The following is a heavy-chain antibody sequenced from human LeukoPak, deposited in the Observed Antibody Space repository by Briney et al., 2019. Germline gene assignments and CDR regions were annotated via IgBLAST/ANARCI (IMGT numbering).Heavy chain of an antibody. CDR3: ARDLGRPIDY. D-gene: IGHD3-10*01. CDR1: GYTFTDYY. J-gene: IGHJ4*02. Sequence: ASVKVSCKVSGYTFTDYYMHWVQQAPGKGLEWMGLVDPEDGETIYAEKFQGRVTITADKSTSTAYMELSSLRSEDTAVYYCARDLGRPIDYWGQGTLVTVSS. V-gene: IGHV1-69-2*01. CDR2: VDPEDGET.